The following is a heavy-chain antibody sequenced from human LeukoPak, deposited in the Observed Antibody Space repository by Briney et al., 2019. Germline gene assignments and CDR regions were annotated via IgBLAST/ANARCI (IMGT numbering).Heavy chain of an antibody. CDR1: GFTFSSYA. CDR3: ATSRVFDY. Sequence: GGSLRLSCAASGFTFSSYAMSWIRQAPGKGLEWLSFINSAGDNIYYADSVKGRFTISRDNSKETLYLEMNSLRVEDTAVYYCATSRVFDYWGQGTLVAVSS. J-gene: IGHJ4*02. CDR2: INSAGDNI. V-gene: IGHV3-11*04.